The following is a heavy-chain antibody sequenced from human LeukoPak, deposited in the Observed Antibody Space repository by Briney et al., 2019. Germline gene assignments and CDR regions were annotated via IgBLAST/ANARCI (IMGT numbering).Heavy chain of an antibody. J-gene: IGHJ5*02. CDR1: GGSISSGGYY. Sequence: NPSQTLSLTCTVSGGSISSGGYYWSWIRQHPGKGLEWIGYTYNSGSTYYNPSLKSRVTISVDTSKNQFSLKLSSVTAADTAVYYCARVITGVWFDPWGQGTLVTVSS. V-gene: IGHV4-31*02. CDR2: TYNSGST. CDR3: ARVITGVWFDP. D-gene: IGHD2-21*01.